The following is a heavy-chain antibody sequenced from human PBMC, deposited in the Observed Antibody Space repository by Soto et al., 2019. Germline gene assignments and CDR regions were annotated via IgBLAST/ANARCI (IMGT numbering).Heavy chain of an antibody. CDR3: AREGSVSSSDYYAYYYGMDV. D-gene: IGHD3-10*01. CDR2: LSDGGGII. Sequence: GGSLRLSCAAAGFPFSNYAMSWVRQAPGKGLEWVSGLSDGGGIIYYADSVKGRFTISRDNAKNSLYLQMNSLRGEDTAVYYCAREGSVSSSDYYAYYYGMDVWGQGTTVTVSS. CDR1: GFPFSNYA. V-gene: IGHV3-23*01. J-gene: IGHJ6*02.